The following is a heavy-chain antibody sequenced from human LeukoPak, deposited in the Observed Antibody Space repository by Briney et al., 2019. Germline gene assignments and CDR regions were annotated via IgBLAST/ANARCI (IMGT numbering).Heavy chain of an antibody. D-gene: IGHD5-18*01. V-gene: IGHV3-23*01. CDR1: GFTFSSYA. Sequence: QTGGSLRLSCAASGFTFSSYAMSWVRQAPGKGLEWVSAISGSGGSTYYADSVKGRFTISRDNSKNTLYLQMNSLKTEDTAVYYCTTGLEVRDTAMPDYYYYGMDVWGQGTTVTVSS. CDR2: ISGSGGST. CDR3: TTGLEVRDTAMPDYYYYGMDV. J-gene: IGHJ6*02.